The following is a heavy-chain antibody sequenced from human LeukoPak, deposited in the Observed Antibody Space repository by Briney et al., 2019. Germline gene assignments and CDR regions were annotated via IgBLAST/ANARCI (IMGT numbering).Heavy chain of an antibody. Sequence: GGSLRLSCAASGLTFSSYSMNWVRQAPGKGLEWVSYISSSSSTIYYADSVKGRFTISRDNAKNSLYLQMNSLRAEDTAVYYCARDPTYYGSGRGGFDYWGQGTLVTVSS. D-gene: IGHD3-10*01. V-gene: IGHV3-48*04. CDR2: ISSSSSTI. J-gene: IGHJ4*02. CDR3: ARDPTYYGSGRGGFDY. CDR1: GLTFSSYS.